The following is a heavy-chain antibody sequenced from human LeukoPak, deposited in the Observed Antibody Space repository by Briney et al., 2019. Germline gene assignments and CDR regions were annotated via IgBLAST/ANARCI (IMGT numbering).Heavy chain of an antibody. CDR1: GGTFSSYA. V-gene: IGHV1-69*04. D-gene: IGHD4-17*01. Sequence: ASVKVSCKASGGTFSSYAISWVRQAPGQGLEWMGRIIPILGIANYAQKFQGRVTITADKSTSTAYMELSSLRSEDTAVCYCACSSTTVTAFDYWGQGTLVTVSS. J-gene: IGHJ4*02. CDR2: IIPILGIA. CDR3: ACSSTTVTAFDY.